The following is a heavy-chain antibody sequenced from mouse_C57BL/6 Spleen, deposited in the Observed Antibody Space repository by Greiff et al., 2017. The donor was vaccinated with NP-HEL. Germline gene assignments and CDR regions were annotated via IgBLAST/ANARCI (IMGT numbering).Heavy chain of an antibody. V-gene: IGHV1-18*01. D-gene: IGHD1-1*01. CDR3: ARGLLYGSSYWFAD. J-gene: IGHJ3*01. CDR1: GYTFTDYN. Sequence: VQLQQSGPELVKPGASVKIPCKASGYTFTDYNMDWVKQSHGKSLEWIGDINPNNGGTIYNQKFKGKATLTVDKSSSTAYMELRSLTSEDTAVYYCARGLLYGSSYWFADWGQGTLVTVSA. CDR2: INPNNGGT.